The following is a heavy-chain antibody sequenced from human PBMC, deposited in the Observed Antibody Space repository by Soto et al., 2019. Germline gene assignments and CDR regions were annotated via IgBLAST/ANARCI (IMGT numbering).Heavy chain of an antibody. CDR2: VYYSGST. Sequence: SETLSLTCTVSGGSISSSSYYRGWIRQPPGKGLEWIGSVYYSGSTYDNPYLKSRITLSVDRAKNQFSLKLTSVTAADTAVYYCARLLYDSRGYYYFDYWGQGTLVTVSS. CDR3: ARLLYDSRGYYYFDY. V-gene: IGHV4-39*01. D-gene: IGHD3-22*01. CDR1: GGSISSSSYY. J-gene: IGHJ4*02.